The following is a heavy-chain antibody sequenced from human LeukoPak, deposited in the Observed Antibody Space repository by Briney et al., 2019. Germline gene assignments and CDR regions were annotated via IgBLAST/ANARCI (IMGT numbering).Heavy chain of an antibody. J-gene: IGHJ4*02. D-gene: IGHD4-11*01. CDR1: GFTFSSYG. CDR3: TKETVDFEY. V-gene: IGHV3-30*02. Sequence: GGSLRLSCAASGFTFSSYGMHWVRQAPGKGLEWVAFIQYDGSRIHYADSVKGRFAISRDNSKDTLYLQMNSLRAEDAAVYYCTKETVDFEYWGPGTLVTVSS. CDR2: IQYDGSRI.